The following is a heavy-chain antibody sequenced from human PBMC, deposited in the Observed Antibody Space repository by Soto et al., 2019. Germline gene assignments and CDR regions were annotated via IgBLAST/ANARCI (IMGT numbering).Heavy chain of an antibody. J-gene: IGHJ4*02. D-gene: IGHD5-18*01. CDR3: AKTGPGSSYGYYFDS. Sequence: GGPLRLSCAASGFTFSSYGMSWVRQAPGEGLEWVSGISGSGGSTYYADSVKGRFTISRDNSKNTLYLQMYSLRAEDTAVYYCAKTGPGSSYGYYFDSWGQGTLVTVSS. V-gene: IGHV3-23*01. CDR2: ISGSGGST. CDR1: GFTFSSYG.